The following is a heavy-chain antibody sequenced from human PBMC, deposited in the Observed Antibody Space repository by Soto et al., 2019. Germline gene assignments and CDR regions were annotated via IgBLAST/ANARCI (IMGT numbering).Heavy chain of an antibody. CDR1: GFTFSSYA. CDR3: ASRGTSTYYYMDV. V-gene: IGHV3-23*01. CDR2: ISGSGGST. J-gene: IGHJ6*03. D-gene: IGHD1-1*01. Sequence: GGSLRLSCAASGFTFSSYAMSWVRQAPGKGLEWVSAISGSGGSTYYADSVKGRFTISRDNSKNTLYLQMNSLRAEDTAVYYCASRGTSTYYYMDVWGKGTTVTVSS.